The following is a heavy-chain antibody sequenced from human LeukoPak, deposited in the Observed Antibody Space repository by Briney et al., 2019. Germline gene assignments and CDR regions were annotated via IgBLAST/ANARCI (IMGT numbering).Heavy chain of an antibody. J-gene: IGHJ4*02. D-gene: IGHD2-2*01. V-gene: IGHV1-2*06. CDR2: INPNSGGT. CDR3: ARGSSTSLLTVLGDY. CDR1: GYTFTNYG. Sequence: ASVKVSCKASGYTFTNYGISWVRQAPGQGLEWMGRINPNSGGTNYAQRFQGRVTVTRDTSISTAYMELSRLRSDDTAVYYCARGSSTSLLTVLGDYWGQGTLVTVSS.